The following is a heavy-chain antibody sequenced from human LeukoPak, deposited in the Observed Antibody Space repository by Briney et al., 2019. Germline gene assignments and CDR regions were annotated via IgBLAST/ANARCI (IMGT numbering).Heavy chain of an antibody. Sequence: GGSLRLSCAASGFTFSSYGMHWVRQAPGKGLEWVAFIRYDGSNKYYADSVKGRFTISRDNSKNTLYLQMNSLRAEDTAVYYCVCGEGYSSGWYLDHWGQGTLVTVSS. D-gene: IGHD6-19*01. CDR1: GFTFSSYG. J-gene: IGHJ4*02. CDR2: IRYDGSNK. V-gene: IGHV3-30*02. CDR3: VCGEGYSSGWYLDH.